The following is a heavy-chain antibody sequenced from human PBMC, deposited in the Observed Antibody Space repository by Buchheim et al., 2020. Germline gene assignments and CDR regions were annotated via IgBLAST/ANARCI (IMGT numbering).Heavy chain of an antibody. CDR2: IYAIGSSST. CDR1: GDSIRSPNYY. V-gene: IGHV4-61*02. J-gene: IGHJ5*01. Sequence: QVQLQESGPGLVKPSQTLSLTCTVSGDSIRSPNYYWSWIRQPAGRGLEWIGHIYAIGSSSTKYIPSLPSRVTISVATSHNQFSLKLTSVTAADTAMYYCARLPTGSAWFDSWGQG. CDR3: ARLPTGSAWFDS.